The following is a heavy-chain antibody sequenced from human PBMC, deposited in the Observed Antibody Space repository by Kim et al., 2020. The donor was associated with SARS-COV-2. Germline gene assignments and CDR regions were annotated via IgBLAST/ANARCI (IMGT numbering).Heavy chain of an antibody. CDR1: GFTFSSYG. J-gene: IGHJ6*02. CDR3: ARDSLVAVFEYYYGMDV. Sequence: GGSLRLSCAASGFTFSSYGMHWVRQAPGKGLEWVAVIWYDGSNKYYADSVKGRFTISRDNSKNTLYLQMNSLRAEDTAVYYCARDSLVAVFEYYYGMDVWGQGTTVTVSS. D-gene: IGHD2-8*02. V-gene: IGHV3-33*01. CDR2: IWYDGSNK.